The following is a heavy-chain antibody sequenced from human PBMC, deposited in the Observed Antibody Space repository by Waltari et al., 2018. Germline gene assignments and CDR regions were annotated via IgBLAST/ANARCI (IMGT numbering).Heavy chain of an antibody. Sequence: QVQLQESGPGLVKPSQTLSLTCTVSGGSISSGGYYWSWIRQHPGKGLEWIGYIYYSGSTYYNPSLKSRVTISVDTSKNQFSLKLSSVTAADTAVYYCARQKFVRGYSRKYNWFDPWGQGTLVTVSS. J-gene: IGHJ5*02. CDR3: ARQKFVRGYSRKYNWFDP. V-gene: IGHV4-31*03. D-gene: IGHD5-18*01. CDR1: GGSISSGGYY. CDR2: IYYSGST.